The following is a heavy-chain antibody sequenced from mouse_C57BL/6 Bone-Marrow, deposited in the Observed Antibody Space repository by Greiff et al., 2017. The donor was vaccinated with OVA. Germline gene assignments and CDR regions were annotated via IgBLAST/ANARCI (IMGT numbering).Heavy chain of an antibody. D-gene: IGHD2-5*01. V-gene: IGHV1-55*01. J-gene: IGHJ1*03. CDR3: ARGNYSNLNWYFDV. CDR2: IYPGRGST. Sequence: VQLQQPGAELVKPGASVKMSCKASGYTFTSYWITWVKQRPGQGLEWIGDIYPGRGSTNYNEKFKSKATLTVDTSSSTASMQLSSLTSEDSAVYYCARGNYSNLNWYFDVWGTGTTVTVSS. CDR1: GYTFTSYW.